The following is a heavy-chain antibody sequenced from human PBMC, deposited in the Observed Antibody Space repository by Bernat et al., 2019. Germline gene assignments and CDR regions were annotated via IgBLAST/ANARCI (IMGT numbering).Heavy chain of an antibody. CDR3: AREITMVRGAYYYGMDV. Sequence: EVQLVESGGGLVKPGGSLRLSCAASGFTFSSYSMNWVRQAPGKGLEWVSSISSSSSYIYYADSVKGRFTISRDNAKNSLYLQMNSLRAEDTAMYYCAREITMVRGAYYYGMDVWGQGTTVTVSS. CDR1: GFTFSSYS. D-gene: IGHD3-10*01. J-gene: IGHJ6*02. CDR2: ISSSSSYI. V-gene: IGHV3-21*01.